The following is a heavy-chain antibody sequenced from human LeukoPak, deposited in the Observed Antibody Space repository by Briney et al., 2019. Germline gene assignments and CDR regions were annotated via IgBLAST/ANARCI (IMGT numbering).Heavy chain of an antibody. CDR3: ARDHGAFDI. V-gene: IGHV3-53*01. CDR2: IYSGGST. Sequence: PGGSLRLSCAASGFTFDDYAMHWVRQAPGKGLEWVSVIYSGGSTYYADSVKGRFTISRDNSKNTLYLQMNSLRAEDTAVYYCARDHGAFDIWGQGTMVTVSS. CDR1: GFTFDDYA. J-gene: IGHJ3*02.